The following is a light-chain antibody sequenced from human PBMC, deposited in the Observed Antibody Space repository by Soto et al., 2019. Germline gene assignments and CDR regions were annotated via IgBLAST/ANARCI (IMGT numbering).Light chain of an antibody. Sequence: DIQMTQAPSTPSGSLGDGVTITCRASQTISSWLAWYQQKPGKAPKLLIYKASTLKSGVPSRFSGSGSGTEFTLTISSLQPDDFATYYCQHYNSYSEAFGQGTKVDI. V-gene: IGKV1-5*03. CDR3: QHYNSYSEA. CDR1: QTISSW. CDR2: KAS. J-gene: IGKJ1*01.